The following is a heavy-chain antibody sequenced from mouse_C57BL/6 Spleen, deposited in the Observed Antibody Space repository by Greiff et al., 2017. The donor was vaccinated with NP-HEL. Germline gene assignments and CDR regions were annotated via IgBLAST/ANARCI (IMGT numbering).Heavy chain of an antibody. D-gene: IGHD1-1*01. CDR1: GYTFTDYN. J-gene: IGHJ2*01. CDR3: ARGVGSSPDY. V-gene: IGHV1-22*01. Sequence: VQLKESGPELVKPGASVKMSCKASGYTFTDYNMHWVKQSHGKSLEWIGYINPNNGGTSYNQKFKGKATLTVNKSSSTAYMELRILTSEDSAVYYCARGVGSSPDYWGQGTTLTVSS. CDR2: INPNNGGT.